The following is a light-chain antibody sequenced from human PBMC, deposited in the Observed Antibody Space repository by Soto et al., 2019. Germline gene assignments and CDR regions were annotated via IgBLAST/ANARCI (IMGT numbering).Light chain of an antibody. J-gene: IGLJ1*01. CDR3: CSYAGNYVYV. Sequence: QSALTQPRSVSGSPGQSVTISCTGTSSDVGGYNYVSWYQQHPGKAPKLMIYDVSKRPSGVPDRFSGSKSGNTASLTISGRQAEDEADYYCCSYAGNYVYVFGTGTKLNVL. V-gene: IGLV2-11*01. CDR2: DVS. CDR1: SSDVGGYNY.